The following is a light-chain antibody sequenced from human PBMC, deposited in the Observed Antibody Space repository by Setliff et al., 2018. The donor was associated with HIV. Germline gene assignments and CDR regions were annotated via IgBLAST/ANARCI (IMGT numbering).Light chain of an antibody. Sequence: QSVLTQPRSVSGSPEQSVTISCTGTSSDVGGYNYVSWYQHLPGKAPKLMIYDVTKRPSGVPDRFSGSKSGNTASLTISGLQSEDEADYYCCSYAGSYTSLYVFGTGTKVTVL. CDR2: DVT. CDR3: CSYAGSYTSLYV. V-gene: IGLV2-11*01. CDR1: SSDVGGYNY. J-gene: IGLJ1*01.